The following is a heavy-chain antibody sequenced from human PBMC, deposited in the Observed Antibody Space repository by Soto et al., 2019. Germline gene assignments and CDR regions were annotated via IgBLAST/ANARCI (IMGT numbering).Heavy chain of an antibody. Sequence: EVQLLESGGDLVQPGGSLRLSCTASGFTFSSYAMTWVRQAPGKGLDWVSGIANSGGTTFYTESVRGRFTISRDNSKNTLYLQMNSLRAEDTAVYYCAKRIAASGSRWDSWGQGTLVTVSS. CDR3: AKRIAASGSRWDS. D-gene: IGHD6-13*01. CDR1: GFTFSSYA. CDR2: IANSGGTT. J-gene: IGHJ4*02. V-gene: IGHV3-23*01.